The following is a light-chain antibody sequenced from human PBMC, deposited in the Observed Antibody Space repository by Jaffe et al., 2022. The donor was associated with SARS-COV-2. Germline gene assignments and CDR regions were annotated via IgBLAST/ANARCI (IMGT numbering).Light chain of an antibody. J-gene: IGKJ2*01. CDR3: LQHKNSPYT. CDR2: EAS. V-gene: IGKV1-17*01. Sequence: DIQMTQSPSSLSASVRDRVTITCRASQDIGNDLVWYQKKPGQAPRRLVYEASTLQRGVPSRFSASGFGTDFTLTISSLEPEDFATYYCLQHKNSPYTFGQGTELDIK. CDR1: QDIGND.